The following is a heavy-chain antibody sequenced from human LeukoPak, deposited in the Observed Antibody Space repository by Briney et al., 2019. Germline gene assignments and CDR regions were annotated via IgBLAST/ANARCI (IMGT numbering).Heavy chain of an antibody. CDR3: ARDRESSSKGHFDY. Sequence: GGSLRPSCAASGFTFSSYAMHWVRQAPGRRPEWVAVMSYDGTNIFYSDSVKGRFTISRDNSKNTLFLQMNSLRAEDTAVYYCARDRESSSKGHFDYWGQGTLVTVSS. V-gene: IGHV3-30-3*01. D-gene: IGHD2-15*01. CDR1: GFTFSSYA. J-gene: IGHJ4*02. CDR2: MSYDGTNI.